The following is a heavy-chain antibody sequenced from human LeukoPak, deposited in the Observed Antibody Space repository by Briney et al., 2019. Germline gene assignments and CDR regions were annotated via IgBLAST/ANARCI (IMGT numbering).Heavy chain of an antibody. V-gene: IGHV3-11*04. CDR2: ISSSGSTI. Sequence: GGSLRLSCAASGFTFSDYYMSWIRQAPGKGLEWVSYISSSGSTIYYADSVKGRFTISRDNAKNLLYLQMNSLRAEDTAVYYCARAKTRGVLDYWGQGTLVTVSS. D-gene: IGHD2-8*01. CDR3: ARAKTRGVLDY. CDR1: GFTFSDYY. J-gene: IGHJ4*02.